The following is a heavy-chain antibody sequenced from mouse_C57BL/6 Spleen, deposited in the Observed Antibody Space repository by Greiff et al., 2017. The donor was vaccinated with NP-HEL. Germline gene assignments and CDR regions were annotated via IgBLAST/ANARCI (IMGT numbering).Heavy chain of an antibody. CDR1: GYTFTDYN. J-gene: IGHJ1*03. D-gene: IGHD1-1*01. CDR3: ARELLRRAPWYFDV. Sequence: EVQLQQSGPELVKPGASVKIPCKASGYTFTDYNMDWVKQSHGKSLEWIGDINPNNGGTIYNQKFQGKATLTVDKSSSTAYMELRSLTSEDTAVYYCARELLRRAPWYFDVWGTGTTVTVSS. CDR2: INPNNGGT. V-gene: IGHV1-18*01.